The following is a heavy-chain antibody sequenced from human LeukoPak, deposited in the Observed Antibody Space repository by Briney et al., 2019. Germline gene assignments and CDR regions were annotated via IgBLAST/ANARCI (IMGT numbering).Heavy chain of an antibody. CDR1: GFTFSSFW. Sequence: PGGSLRLYCAASGFTFSSFWMSWVRQAPGKGLEWVAHIKQDGSVKYYVDSVKGRFTMSRDNAKNSLYLQMNSLRAEDTAVYYCAKDPPLTATYLWVDWGQGTLVTVSS. D-gene: IGHD2-21*02. CDR2: IKQDGSVK. J-gene: IGHJ4*02. V-gene: IGHV3-7*03. CDR3: AKDPPLTATYLWVD.